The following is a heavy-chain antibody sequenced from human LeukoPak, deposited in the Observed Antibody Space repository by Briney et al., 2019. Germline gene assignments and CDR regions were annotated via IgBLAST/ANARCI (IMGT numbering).Heavy chain of an antibody. J-gene: IGHJ6*02. CDR2: ISSSSSYI. Sequence: GGSLRLSCAASGFTFSSHSMNWVRQAPGKGLEWVSSISSSSSYIYYADSVKGRFTISRDNAKNSLYLQMNSLRAEDTAVYYCARADFWSGYNIYYYYYGMDVWGQGTTVTVSS. CDR1: GFTFSSHS. V-gene: IGHV3-21*01. CDR3: ARADFWSGYNIYYYYYGMDV. D-gene: IGHD3-3*01.